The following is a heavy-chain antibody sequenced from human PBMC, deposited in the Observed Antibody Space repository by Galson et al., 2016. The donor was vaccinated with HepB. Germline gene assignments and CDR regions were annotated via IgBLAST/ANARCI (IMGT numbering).Heavy chain of an antibody. CDR3: ARSFQTDAFDI. V-gene: IGHV1-18*04. J-gene: IGHJ3*02. Sequence: VKVSCKASGYTFTDYGITWVRQAPGQGLEWLGWINPYNANTNYAQILQGRVSMTTDTSTSTAYIELRSLRSDDTALYYCARSFQTDAFDIWGQGTVVAVSS. CDR2: INPYNANT. CDR1: GYTFTDYG.